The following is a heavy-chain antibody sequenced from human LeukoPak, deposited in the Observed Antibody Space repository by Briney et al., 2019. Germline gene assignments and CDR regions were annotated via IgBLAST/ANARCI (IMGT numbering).Heavy chain of an antibody. J-gene: IGHJ4*02. CDR2: IYTSRST. D-gene: IGHD3-10*01. V-gene: IGHV4-4*09. CDR1: GGSISSYY. Sequence: SETLSLTCTVSGGSISSYYWSWIRQPPGKGLEWIGYIYTSRSTNYNPSLKSRVTISVDTSKNQFSLKLSSVTAADTAVYYCATTGRVDYWGQGTLVTVSS. CDR3: ATTGRVDY.